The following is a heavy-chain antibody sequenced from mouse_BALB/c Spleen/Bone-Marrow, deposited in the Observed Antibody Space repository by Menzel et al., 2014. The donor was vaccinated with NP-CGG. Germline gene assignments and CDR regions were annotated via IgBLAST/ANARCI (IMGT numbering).Heavy chain of an antibody. CDR1: GFTSSSFG. CDR2: ISSGSSTI. CDR3: VRSGSSSGYFDY. D-gene: IGHD1-1*01. V-gene: IGHV5-17*02. J-gene: IGHJ2*01. Sequence: EVKLVESGGGLVQPGGSRKLSCAASGFTSSSFGMHWVRQAPEKGLEWVAYISSGSSTIYYADTVMGRFTISRDNPKNTLFLQMTSLRSEDTAMYYCVRSGSSSGYFDYWGQGPTLTVSS.